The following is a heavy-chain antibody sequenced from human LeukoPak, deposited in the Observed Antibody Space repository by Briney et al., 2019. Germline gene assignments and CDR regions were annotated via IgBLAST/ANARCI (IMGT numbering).Heavy chain of an antibody. J-gene: IGHJ4*02. CDR3: ARTETDSTLD. D-gene: IGHD3-22*01. CDR1: GYTFTSYG. CDR2: ISAYNGNT. Sequence: ASVKVSCKASGYTFTSYGISWVRQSPGQGLEWMGWISAYNGNTNYAQKLQGRVTMTRNTSISTAYMELSRLRSDDTAVYYCARTETDSTLDWGQGTLVTVSS. V-gene: IGHV1-18*01.